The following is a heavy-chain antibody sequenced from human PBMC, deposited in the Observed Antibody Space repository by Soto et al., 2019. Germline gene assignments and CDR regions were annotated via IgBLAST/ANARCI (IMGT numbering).Heavy chain of an antibody. V-gene: IGHV3-15*07. J-gene: IGHJ2*01. Sequence: EVQLVESGGGLVKPGGSLRLSCAASGFTFNNAWMNWVRQAPGKGLEWVGRIKSKTDGGTTDYAAPVKGRFTISRDDSKSTLYLRMNSLKTEDTAVYYCTTDLRDSWYFDLWGRGTLVTVSS. CDR3: TTDLRDSWYFDL. CDR2: IKSKTDGGTT. CDR1: GFTFNNAW.